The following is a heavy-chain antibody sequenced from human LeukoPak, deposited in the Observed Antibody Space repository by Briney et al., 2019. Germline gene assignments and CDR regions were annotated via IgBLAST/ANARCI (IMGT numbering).Heavy chain of an antibody. CDR2: IYYSGST. J-gene: IGHJ4*02. Sequence: SETLSLTCTVSGGSISSSSYYWGWIRQPPGKGLEWIGSIYYSGSTYCNPSLKSRVTISVDTSKNQFSLKLSSVTAADTAVYYCARHAPSYFDYWGQGTLVTVSS. CDR1: GGSISSSSYY. CDR3: ARHAPSYFDY. V-gene: IGHV4-39*01.